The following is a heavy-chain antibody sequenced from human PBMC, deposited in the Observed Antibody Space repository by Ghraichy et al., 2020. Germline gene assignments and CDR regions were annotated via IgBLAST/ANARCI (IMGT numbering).Heavy chain of an antibody. V-gene: IGHV4-31*03. CDR3: ARDYDSSGRFDY. CDR1: GGSISSGGYY. J-gene: IGHJ4*02. CDR2: IYYSGST. Sequence: SETLSLTCTVSGGSISSGGYYWSWIRQHPGKGLEWIGYIYYSGSTYYNPSLESRVTISVDTSKNQFSLKLSSVTAAAPAVYYCARDYDSSGRFDYWGQGTLVTVSS. D-gene: IGHD3-22*01.